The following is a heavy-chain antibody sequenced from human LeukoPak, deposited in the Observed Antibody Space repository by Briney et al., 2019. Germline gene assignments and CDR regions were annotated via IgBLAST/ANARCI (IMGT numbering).Heavy chain of an antibody. V-gene: IGHV4-30-4*01. J-gene: IGHJ4*02. D-gene: IGHD3-22*01. CDR1: GGSISSGDYY. CDR3: ARGGYVLWYDSSGYYSN. Sequence: SETLSLTCTVSGGSISSGDYYWSWIRQPPGKGLEWIGYIYYSGSTYYNPSLKRRVTISVDTSKNQFSLKLSSVTAADTAVYYCARGGYVLWYDSSGYYSNWGQGTLVTVSS. CDR2: IYYSGST.